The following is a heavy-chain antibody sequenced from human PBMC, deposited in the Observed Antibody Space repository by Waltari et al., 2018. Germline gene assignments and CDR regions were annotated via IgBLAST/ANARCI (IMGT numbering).Heavy chain of an antibody. V-gene: IGHV1-3*01. CDR1: GYTFTSYA. CDR2: INAGNGNT. D-gene: IGHD2-15*01. CDR3: ARDLAGYCSGGSCYEGYFDY. Sequence: QVQLVQSGAEVKKPGASVKVSCKASGYTFTSYAMHWVRQAPGQRLEWMGWINAGNGNTKYSQKFQGRVTITRDTSASTAYMELSSLSSEDTAVYYCARDLAGYCSGGSCYEGYFDYWGQGTLVTVSS. J-gene: IGHJ4*02.